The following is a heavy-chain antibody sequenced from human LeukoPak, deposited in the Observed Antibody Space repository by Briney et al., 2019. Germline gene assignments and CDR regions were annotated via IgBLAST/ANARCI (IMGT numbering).Heavy chain of an antibody. CDR1: GFTFSIYA. CDR3: ARVDSSGWDDAFDY. Sequence: GGSLTLFCAASGFTFSIYAMHWVRQAPGKGLEYVSANSDEGGSTYYGNSVRGRFTISRDNSKHRLYLQVRRVRAGHGAFYLCARVDSSGWDDAFDYWGQGNLVTVSS. J-gene: IGHJ4*02. CDR2: NSDEGGST. V-gene: IGHV3-64*01. D-gene: IGHD6-19*01.